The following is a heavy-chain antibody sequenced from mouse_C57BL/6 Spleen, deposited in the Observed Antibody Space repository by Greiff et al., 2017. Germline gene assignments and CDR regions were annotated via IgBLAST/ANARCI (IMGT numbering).Heavy chain of an antibody. D-gene: IGHD2-4*01. CDR1: GYTFTDYY. CDR3: ATRDYDGYFDV. J-gene: IGHJ1*03. CDR2: INPYNGGT. V-gene: IGHV1-19*01. Sequence: EVQLQQSGPVLVKPGASVKMSCKASGYTFTDYYMNWVKQSHGKSLEWIGVINPYNGGTSYNQKFKGKATLTVDKSSSTAYMELNSLTSEDSAVXYCATRDYDGYFDVWGTGTTVTVSS.